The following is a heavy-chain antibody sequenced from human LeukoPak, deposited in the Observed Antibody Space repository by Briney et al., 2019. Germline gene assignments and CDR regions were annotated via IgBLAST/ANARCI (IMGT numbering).Heavy chain of an antibody. D-gene: IGHD3-10*01. J-gene: IGHJ6*03. V-gene: IGHV4-39*01. Sequence: SETLSLTCTVSGGSISTSSYYWGWIRQPPGKGLQWIGSIYYNGSTYYNPSLKSRVIISVDTSKDQFSLKLSSVTAADTAVFYCARHKMVRGIGYYYYMDVWGKGTTVTISS. CDR2: IYYNGST. CDR1: GGSISTSSYY. CDR3: ARHKMVRGIGYYYYMDV.